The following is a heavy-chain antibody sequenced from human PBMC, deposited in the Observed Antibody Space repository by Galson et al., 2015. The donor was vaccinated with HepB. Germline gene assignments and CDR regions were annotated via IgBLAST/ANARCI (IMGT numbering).Heavy chain of an antibody. D-gene: IGHD2-2*01. CDR1: GGSISTFY. CDR3: ARDSYCSSTSCAYFDY. CDR2: IDYTRST. J-gene: IGHJ4*02. Sequence: LSLTCTVSGGSISTFYWSWVRQPPGKGLEWIGYIDYTRSTNYNPSLKSRVTMSVDTSMNQFSLKLSSMTAADTAVYYCARDSYCSSTSCAYFDYWGQGTLVTVSS. V-gene: IGHV4-59*01.